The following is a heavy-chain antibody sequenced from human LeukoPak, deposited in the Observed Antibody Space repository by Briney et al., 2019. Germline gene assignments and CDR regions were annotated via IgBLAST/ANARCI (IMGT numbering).Heavy chain of an antibody. Sequence: ASVKVSCKASGGTFSSYTISWVRQAPGRGLEWMGRIIPILGIANYAQKFQGRVTITADKSTSTAYMELSSLRSEDTAVYYCAREPLGYSYGYRSYWGQGTLVTVSS. J-gene: IGHJ4*02. D-gene: IGHD5-18*01. CDR3: AREPLGYSYGYRSY. V-gene: IGHV1-69*04. CDR1: GGTFSSYT. CDR2: IIPILGIA.